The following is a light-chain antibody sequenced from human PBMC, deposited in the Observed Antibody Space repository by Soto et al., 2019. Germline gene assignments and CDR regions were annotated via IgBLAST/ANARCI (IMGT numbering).Light chain of an antibody. CDR3: QQSYSSPYT. V-gene: IGKV1-39*01. CDR1: QDINKY. J-gene: IGKJ2*01. CDR2: ATS. Sequence: DIQMTQSPSSLSAAVGDSVTITCRASQDINKYLNWYHQTPGKAPKLLVFATSTLHNGVPSRFSGSRSGTDFSLTIISLQPEDFATYYCQQSYSSPYTFGQGTKLEIK.